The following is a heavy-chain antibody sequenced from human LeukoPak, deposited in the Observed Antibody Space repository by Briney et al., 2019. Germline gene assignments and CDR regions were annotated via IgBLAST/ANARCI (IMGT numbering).Heavy chain of an antibody. CDR3: ARDPTDIAATYYYYYMDV. J-gene: IGHJ6*03. CDR2: ISSSSSYI. V-gene: IGHV3-21*01. D-gene: IGHD6-6*01. CDR1: GFTFSSYS. Sequence: GGSLRLSCAASGFTFSSYSMNWVRQAPGKGLEWVSYISSSSSYIYYADSVKGRFTISRDNAKNSLYLQMDSLRAEDTAVYYCARDPTDIAATYYYYYMDVWGKGTTVTVSS.